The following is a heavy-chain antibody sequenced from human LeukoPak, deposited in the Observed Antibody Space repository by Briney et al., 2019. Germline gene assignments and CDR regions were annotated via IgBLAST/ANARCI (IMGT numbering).Heavy chain of an antibody. Sequence: PGGSLRLSCSASGFTFSFYAMGWVRQAPGKGLEYVSAISSNGGSTYYADSVKGRFTISRDNSKNSLYLQMNSLKAEDTAIYYCARDPIASAASGGDSWGQGTLVTVSS. J-gene: IGHJ4*02. CDR2: ISSNGGST. D-gene: IGHD6-13*01. CDR1: GFTFSFYA. V-gene: IGHV3-64*04. CDR3: ARDPIASAASGGDS.